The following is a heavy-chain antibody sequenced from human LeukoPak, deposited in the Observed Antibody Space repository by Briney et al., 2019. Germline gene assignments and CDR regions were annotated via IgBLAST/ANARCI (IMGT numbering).Heavy chain of an antibody. CDR1: GYTFTSYD. J-gene: IGHJ5*02. D-gene: IGHD2-2*01. Sequence: ASVKVSCKASGYTFTSYDINWVRQATGQGLEWMGWMNPNSGNTGYAQKFQGRVTITRNTSISTAYMELSSLRSEDTAVYYCARGSASTNWFDPWGQGTLVTVSS. CDR2: MNPNSGNT. CDR3: ARGSASTNWFDP. V-gene: IGHV1-8*03.